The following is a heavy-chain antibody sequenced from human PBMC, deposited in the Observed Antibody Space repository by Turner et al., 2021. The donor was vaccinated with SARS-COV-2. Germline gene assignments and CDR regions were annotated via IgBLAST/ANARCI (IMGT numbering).Heavy chain of an antibody. CDR3: ARQVAGQGLDY. J-gene: IGHJ4*02. CDR2: IYYSGTT. D-gene: IGHD2-15*01. CDR1: GGSISSSSYF. V-gene: IGHV4-39*01. Sequence: QVQLQESGPGLVKPSETLSLTCTVSGGSISSSSYFWGWIRQPPTKELEWIGSIYYSGTTYYNPSLKSRVSLSIDPSKNQFSLNLTSVTAADTALFYCARQVAGQGLDYWGRGILVTVSS.